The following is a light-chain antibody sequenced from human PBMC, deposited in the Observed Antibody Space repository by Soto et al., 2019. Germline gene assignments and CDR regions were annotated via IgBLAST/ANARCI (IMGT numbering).Light chain of an antibody. CDR1: QDISNY. CDR2: DAS. CDR3: QQYGKFPSIT. V-gene: IGKV1-33*01. Sequence: DIQMTQSPSSLSASVGDRVTITCQASQDISNYLNWYQQKPGKAPKLLIYDASNLETGVPSRFSRSACGSDFTFTISSLQPEDIATYYGQQYGKFPSITFGQGTRLEIK. J-gene: IGKJ5*01.